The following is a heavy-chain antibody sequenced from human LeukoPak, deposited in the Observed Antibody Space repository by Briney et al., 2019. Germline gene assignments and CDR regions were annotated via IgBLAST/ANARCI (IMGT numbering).Heavy chain of an antibody. V-gene: IGHV5-10-1*01. D-gene: IGHD5-18*01. CDR2: IDPSDSYT. Sequence: GESLKIYCKGSGYSFTNYWITWVRQMPGKGLEWMGRIDPSDSYTNYSPSFQGHVTISADKSITIGYLQWSSLKASDTAMYYCARTRGYSYGPPFDFWGQGTLVTVSS. CDR1: GYSFTNYW. J-gene: IGHJ4*02. CDR3: ARTRGYSYGPPFDF.